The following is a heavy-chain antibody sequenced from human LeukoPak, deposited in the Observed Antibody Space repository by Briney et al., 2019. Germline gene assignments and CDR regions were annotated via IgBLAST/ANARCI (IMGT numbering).Heavy chain of an antibody. CDR2: IKQDGSEK. CDR1: GFTFSNYW. CDR3: ASGSGSYRTPYYYMDV. V-gene: IGHV3-7*03. D-gene: IGHD3-10*01. J-gene: IGHJ6*03. Sequence: GGSLRLSCGASGFTFSNYWMNWVRQAPGKGLEWVANIKQDGSEKYYVDSVKGRFTISRDNSKNTLYLQMNSLRAEDTAVYYCASGSGSYRTPYYYMDVWGTGTTVTVSS.